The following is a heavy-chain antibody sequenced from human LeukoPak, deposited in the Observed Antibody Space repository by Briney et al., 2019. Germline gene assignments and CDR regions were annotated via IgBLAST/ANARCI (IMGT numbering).Heavy chain of an antibody. CDR3: ARDYRYCSSTGCYNYYYMDV. Sequence: SETLSLTWTVAGGSISSYYCSWIRQPPGKGLEWTGYIYYTGITNYNASLKSRVTISVDTSKNQFSLELTSVTAADPAVYYCARDYRYCSSTGCYNYYYMDVWGKGTTVTVSS. CDR2: IYYTGIT. J-gene: IGHJ6*03. V-gene: IGHV4-59*01. CDR1: GGSISSYY. D-gene: IGHD2-2*02.